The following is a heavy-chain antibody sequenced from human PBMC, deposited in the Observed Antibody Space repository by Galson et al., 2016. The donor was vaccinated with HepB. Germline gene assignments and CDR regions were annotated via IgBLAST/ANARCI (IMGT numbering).Heavy chain of an antibody. D-gene: IGHD3-16*02. CDR2: PRNKANSYTT. Sequence: SLRLSCAASGFTFSDHYMDWVRQAPGKGLEWVGRPRNKANSYTTEYAASVKGRFTISGDDSKNSLDLQMNSLKTEDTAVYHCVRVSYTPWGQGTLVTVSS. V-gene: IGHV3-72*01. CDR1: GFTFSDHY. J-gene: IGHJ4*02. CDR3: VRVSYTP.